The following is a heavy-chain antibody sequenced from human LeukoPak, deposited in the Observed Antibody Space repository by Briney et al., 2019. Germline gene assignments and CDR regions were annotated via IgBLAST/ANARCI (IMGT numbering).Heavy chain of an antibody. CDR2: INPNSGGT. J-gene: IGHJ4*02. D-gene: IGHD3-10*01. V-gene: IGHV1-2*06. CDR1: GYTFTGYY. Sequence: ASVKVSCKXSGYTFTGYYMHWVRQAPGQGLEWMGRINPNSGGTNYSQKFQGRVTMTRDTSISTAYMELSRLRSDDTAVYYCAIYGSGSYPNQYYFDYWGQGTLVTVSS. CDR3: AIYGSGSYPNQYYFDY.